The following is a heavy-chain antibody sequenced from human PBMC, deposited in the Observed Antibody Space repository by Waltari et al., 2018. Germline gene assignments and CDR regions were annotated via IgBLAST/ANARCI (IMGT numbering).Heavy chain of an antibody. Sequence: EVQLVESGGGLVKPGGSLRLSCAASGFTLSSYSMNWVRQAPGKGLEWVSSITRSSRDIYYADSVKGRFTISRDNAKNSLYLQMNSLRAEDTAVYYCARDRWEQVIDYWGQGTLVTVSS. D-gene: IGHD1-26*01. CDR3: ARDRWEQVIDY. J-gene: IGHJ4*02. CDR1: GFTLSSYS. CDR2: ITRSSRDI. V-gene: IGHV3-21*01.